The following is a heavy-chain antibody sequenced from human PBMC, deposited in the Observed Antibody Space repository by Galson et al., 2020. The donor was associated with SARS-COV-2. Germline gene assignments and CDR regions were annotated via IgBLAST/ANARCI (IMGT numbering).Heavy chain of an antibody. CDR3: ARRTTYSGSWDFDY. J-gene: IGHJ4*02. V-gene: IGHV4-39*01. CDR2: IYSSGST. CDR1: GGSISTSTYD. D-gene: IGHD6-13*01. Sequence: SETLSLTCSVSGGSISTSTYDWGWIRQPPGKGLEWIGTIYSSGSTYYNPSLKSRVTIFVDAYKNQLSLKLSSATATDTAVYYCARRTTYSGSWDFDYWGQGTLVTVSS.